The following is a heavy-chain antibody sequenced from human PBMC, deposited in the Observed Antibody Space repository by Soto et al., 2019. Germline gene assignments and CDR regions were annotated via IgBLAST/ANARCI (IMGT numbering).Heavy chain of an antibody. CDR1: GFTFSNAW. CDR2: IKSKTKGGTT. CDR3: TTDDPINRN. Sequence: EVQLVESGGGLVKAGESLRVSCAASGFTFSNAWMSWVRQAPGRGLEWVGRIKSKTKGGTTDYAAPVKGRFSISRDDSKNTLYLQMNSLKTEDTAIYYCTTDDPINRNWGQGTLVTVSS. J-gene: IGHJ4*02. V-gene: IGHV3-15*01.